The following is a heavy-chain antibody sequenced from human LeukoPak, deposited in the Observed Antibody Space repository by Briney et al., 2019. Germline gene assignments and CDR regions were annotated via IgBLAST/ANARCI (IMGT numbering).Heavy chain of an antibody. J-gene: IGHJ5*02. CDR2: INTNSGGT. CDR3: ARDKGITMITPLLNWFDP. Sequence: ASVKVSCKASGYNFTGYYMHWARQAPGQGLEWMGWINTNSGGTNYAQMFQGRVTMTRDTSISTAYMELSRLRSDDTAVYYCARDKGITMITPLLNWFDPWGQGTLVTVSS. V-gene: IGHV1-2*02. D-gene: IGHD3-22*01. CDR1: GYNFTGYY.